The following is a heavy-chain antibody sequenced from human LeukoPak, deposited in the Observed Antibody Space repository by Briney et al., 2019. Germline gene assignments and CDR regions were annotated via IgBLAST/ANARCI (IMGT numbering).Heavy chain of an antibody. J-gene: IGHJ4*02. CDR1: GGTFSSYA. CDR3: ARLRAYYDFWSGYYPTLDY. V-gene: IGHV1-69*04. CDR2: IIPILGIA. Sequence: ASVKVSCKASGGTFSSYAISWVRQAPGQGLEWMGRIIPILGIANYAQKFQGRVTITADKSTSTAYMELSSLRSEDTAVYYCARLRAYYDFWSGYYPTLDYWGQGTLVTVSS. D-gene: IGHD3-3*01.